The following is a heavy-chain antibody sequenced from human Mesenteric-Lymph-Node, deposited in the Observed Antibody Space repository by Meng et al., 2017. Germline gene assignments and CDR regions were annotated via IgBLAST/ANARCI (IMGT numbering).Heavy chain of an antibody. CDR1: GGSLSGYY. CDR3: ARGGATPMIIKY. V-gene: IGHV4-34*02. D-gene: IGHD3-10*01. J-gene: IGHJ4*02. CDR2: VYHNGVT. Sequence: QVQLKQWGAEVLKPSENLSLTCAVDGGSLSGYYWSWSRQPPGKGLEWMGEVYHNGVTKYSPSLRGRVVISIDTSKNQFSLNLRSVSAADTAMYYCARGGATPMIIKYWGPGTLVTVSS.